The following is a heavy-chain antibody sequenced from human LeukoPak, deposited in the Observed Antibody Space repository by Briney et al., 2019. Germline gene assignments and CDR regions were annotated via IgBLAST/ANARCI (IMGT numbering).Heavy chain of an antibody. CDR1: GYTFTGYY. V-gene: IGHV1-2*02. CDR2: INPNSGGT. D-gene: IGHD2-21*02. Sequence: ASVKVSCKASGYTFTGYYMHWVRQAPGQGLEWMGWINPNSGGTNYAQKFQGRVTMTRDTSISTAYMELSRLRSDDTAVYYCARDFVATAIHPPYYYYSYMDVWGKGTTVTVSS. J-gene: IGHJ6*03. CDR3: ARDFVATAIHPPYYYYSYMDV.